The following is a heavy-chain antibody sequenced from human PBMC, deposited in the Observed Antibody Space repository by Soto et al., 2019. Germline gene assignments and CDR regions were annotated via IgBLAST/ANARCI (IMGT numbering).Heavy chain of an antibody. J-gene: IGHJ4*02. CDR2: INHSGST. V-gene: IGHV4-34*01. CDR1: GGSFSGYY. D-gene: IGHD4-4*01. CDR3: ERFMTTVTHRDY. Sequence: QVQLQQWGAGLLKPSETLSLTCAVYGGSFSGYYWSWIRQPPGKGLEWIGEINHSGSTNYNPSLMIRVTISVDTSKYQFSLKLSSVTAADTAVYYCERFMTTVTHRDYWGQGTLVTVSS.